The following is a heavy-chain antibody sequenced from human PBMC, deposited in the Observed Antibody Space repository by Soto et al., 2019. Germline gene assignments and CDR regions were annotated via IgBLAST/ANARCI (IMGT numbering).Heavy chain of an antibody. V-gene: IGHV3-11*01. CDR3: AREGIAVADDAFDI. CDR1: GFTFSDYY. J-gene: IGHJ3*02. D-gene: IGHD6-19*01. Sequence: PGGSLRLSCAASGFTFSDYYMSWIRQAPGKGLEWVSYISSSGSTIYYADSVKGRFTISRDNAKNSLYLQMNSLRAEDTAVYYCAREGIAVADDAFDIWGQGTMVTVSS. CDR2: ISSSGSTI.